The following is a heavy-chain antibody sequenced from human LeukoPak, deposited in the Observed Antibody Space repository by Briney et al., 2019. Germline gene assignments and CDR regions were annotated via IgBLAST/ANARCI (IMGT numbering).Heavy chain of an antibody. CDR1: GGSISSGDYY. CDR3: ARVSTPNWNGLNWFDP. D-gene: IGHD1-1*01. J-gene: IGHJ5*02. V-gene: IGHV4-30-4*01. CDR2: IYYSGST. Sequence: SQTLSLTCTVSGGSISSGDYYWSWIRQPPGKGLEWIGYIYYSGSTYYNPSLKSRVTISVDTSKNQFSLKLSSVTAADTAVYYCARVSTPNWNGLNWFDPWGQGTLVTVSS.